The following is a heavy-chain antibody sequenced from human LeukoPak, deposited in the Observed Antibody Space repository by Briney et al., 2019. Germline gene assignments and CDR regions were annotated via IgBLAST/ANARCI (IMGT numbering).Heavy chain of an antibody. J-gene: IGHJ4*02. CDR2: IWYDGSRT. D-gene: IGHD5-18*01. CDR1: GFTFSSHG. Sequence: GSLRLSCAASGFTFSSHGMQWVRQAPGKGLEWVALIWYDGSRTNYVDSVKGRFTISRDNSKNTLYLQVNSLRAEDTAVYYCAKGNGYSYGRYYFDYWGQGTLVTVSS. V-gene: IGHV3-33*06. CDR3: AKGNGYSYGRYYFDY.